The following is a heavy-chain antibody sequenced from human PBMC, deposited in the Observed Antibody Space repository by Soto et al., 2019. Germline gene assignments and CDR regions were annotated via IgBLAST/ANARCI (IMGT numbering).Heavy chain of an antibody. D-gene: IGHD2-15*01. CDR1: GFTFSSYW. CDR3: VRTSLVVAAATREDY. V-gene: IGHV3-74*01. CDR2: INSDGSST. J-gene: IGHJ4*02. Sequence: EVQLVESGGGLVQPGGSLRLSCAASGFTFSSYWMHWVRQAPGKGLVWVSRINSDGSSTSYADSVKGRFTISRDNAKNTLYLQMNSLRAEVTDVYYCVRTSLVVAAATREDYWGQGTLVTVSS.